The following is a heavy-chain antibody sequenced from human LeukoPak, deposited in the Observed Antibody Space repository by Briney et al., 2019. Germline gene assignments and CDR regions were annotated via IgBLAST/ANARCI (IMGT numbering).Heavy chain of an antibody. D-gene: IGHD3-10*01. J-gene: IGHJ5*02. CDR2: ISSSSSTI. CDR3: ARGTPSSGSYYLGKNWFDP. CDR1: GFTFSSYS. V-gene: IGHV3-48*02. Sequence: GGSLRLSCAASGFTFSSYSMNWVRQAPGKGLEWVSYISSSSSTIYHADSVKGRFTISRDNAKNSLYLQMNSLRDEDTAVYYCARGTPSSGSYYLGKNWFDPWGQGTLVTVSS.